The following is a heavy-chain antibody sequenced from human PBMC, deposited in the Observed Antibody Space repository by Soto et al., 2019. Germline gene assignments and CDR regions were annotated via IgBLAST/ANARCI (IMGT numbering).Heavy chain of an antibody. J-gene: IGHJ5*02. V-gene: IGHV4-4*02. D-gene: IGHD2-2*01. CDR1: GGSISSSNW. CDR2: IYHSGST. Sequence: PSETLSLTCAVSGGSISSSNWWSWVRQPPGKGLEWIGEIYHSGSTNYNPSLKSRVTISVDKSKNQFSLKLSSVTAADTAVYYCARDSIVVVPAAWLDPWGQGTLVTVSS. CDR3: ARDSIVVVPAAWLDP.